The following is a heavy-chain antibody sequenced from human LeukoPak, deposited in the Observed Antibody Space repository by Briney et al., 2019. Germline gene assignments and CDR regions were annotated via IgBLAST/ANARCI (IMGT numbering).Heavy chain of an antibody. V-gene: IGHV7-4-1*02. J-gene: IGHJ6*03. CDR2: INTNTGNP. CDR1: GYTFTSYA. D-gene: IGHD5-18*01. Sequence: ASVTVSCKASGYTFTSYAMNWVRQAPGQGLEWMGWINTNTGNPTYAQGFTGRFVFSLDTSVSTAYLQISSLKAEDTAVYYCARVSPLQLWLVGYYYYMDVWGKGTTVTVSS. CDR3: ARVSPLQLWLVGYYYYMDV.